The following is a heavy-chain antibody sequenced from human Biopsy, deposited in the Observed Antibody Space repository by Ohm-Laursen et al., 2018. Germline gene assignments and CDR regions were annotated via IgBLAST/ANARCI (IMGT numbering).Heavy chain of an antibody. CDR2: IYYTGST. CDR3: ARHAPSYSGSYWRYFDL. D-gene: IGHD1-26*01. V-gene: IGHV4-59*08. Sequence: GTLSLTCPVSGGSISSYYWSWIRQPPGKGLEWIGYIYYTGSTNYNPSLKSRVTISVDTSMNHLSLRLTPVTAADTAVYYCARHAPSYSGSYWRYFDLWGRGTLVTVSS. J-gene: IGHJ2*01. CDR1: GGSISSYY.